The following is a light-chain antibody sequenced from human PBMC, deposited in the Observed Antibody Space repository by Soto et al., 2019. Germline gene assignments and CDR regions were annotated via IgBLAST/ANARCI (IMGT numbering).Light chain of an antibody. J-gene: IGKJ4*01. Sequence: EIVLTQSPGTLSLPPGERATLSCRASQSVSSSYLAWYQQKPGQAPRLLIYGASSRATGIPDRFSGSGSGTDFTLTISRLEPEDFAVDYCQQYDSSPLTFGGGTKVEIK. CDR2: GAS. CDR3: QQYDSSPLT. V-gene: IGKV3-20*01. CDR1: QSVSSSY.